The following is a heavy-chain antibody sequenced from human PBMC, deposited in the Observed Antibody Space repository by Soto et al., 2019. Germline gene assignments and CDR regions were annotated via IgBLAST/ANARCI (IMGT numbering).Heavy chain of an antibody. Sequence: PSETLSLTCTVSGGSISSSSYYWGWIRQPPGKGLEWIGSIYYSGSIYYNPSLKSRVTISVDTSKNQFSLKLSSVTAADTAVYYCARQKFGGVIVILYYFDYWGQGTLVTVSS. CDR1: GGSISSSSYY. J-gene: IGHJ4*02. D-gene: IGHD3-16*02. CDR3: ARQKFGGVIVILYYFDY. CDR2: IYYSGSI. V-gene: IGHV4-39*01.